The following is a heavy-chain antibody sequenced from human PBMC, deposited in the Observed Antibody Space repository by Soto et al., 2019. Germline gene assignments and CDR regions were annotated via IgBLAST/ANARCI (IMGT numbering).Heavy chain of an antibody. J-gene: IGHJ5*02. Sequence: SETLSLTCTVSGGSISSYYWSWIRQPPGKGLEWIGYIYYSGSTNYNPSLKSRVTISVDTSKNQFSLKLSSVTAADTAVYYCARHRTGTFNLFDPWGQGTLVTVSS. CDR1: GGSISSYY. CDR3: ARHRTGTFNLFDP. D-gene: IGHD1-1*01. V-gene: IGHV4-59*08. CDR2: IYYSGST.